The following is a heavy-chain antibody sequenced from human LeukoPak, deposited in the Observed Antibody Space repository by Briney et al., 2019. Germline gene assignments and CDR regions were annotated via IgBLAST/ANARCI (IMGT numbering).Heavy chain of an antibody. V-gene: IGHV4-34*01. Sequence: SETLSLTCAVYGGTFSGYYWSWIRQPPGKGLEWIGEINHSGSTNYNPSLKSRVTISVDTSKNQFPLKLSSVTAADTAVYYCARGRYCSSTSCYAKRENNWFDPWGQGTLVTVSS. CDR3: ARGRYCSSTSCYAKRENNWFDP. D-gene: IGHD2-2*01. CDR2: INHSGST. CDR1: GGTFSGYY. J-gene: IGHJ5*02.